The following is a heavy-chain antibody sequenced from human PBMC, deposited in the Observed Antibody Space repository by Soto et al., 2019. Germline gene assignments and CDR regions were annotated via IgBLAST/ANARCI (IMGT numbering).Heavy chain of an antibody. CDR2: IIPIFGTA. CDR3: ARVSGDSSGYYYYYYYGMDV. CDR1: GGTFSSYA. V-gene: IGHV1-69*06. J-gene: IGHJ6*02. Sequence: GASGKVSCKASGGTFSSYAISWVRQAPGQGLEWMGGIIPIFGTANYAQKFQGRVTITADKSTSTAYMELSSLRSEDTAVYYCARVSGDSSGYYYYYYYGMDVWGQGTTVTVSS. D-gene: IGHD3-22*01.